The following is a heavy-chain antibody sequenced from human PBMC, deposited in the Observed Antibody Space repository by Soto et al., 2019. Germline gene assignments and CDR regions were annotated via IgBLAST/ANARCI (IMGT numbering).Heavy chain of an antibody. CDR3: ARGRGSGWYEDAFDI. CDR2: INYIGST. J-gene: IGHJ3*02. Sequence: PSETLSLTCTFSGVSINSFSWSWIRQPPGKGLECIGYINYIGSTNYSASLNSRVTISVDTSKNQFSLRLSSVTAADTAVYYCARGRGSGWYEDAFDIWGQGTMVTVSS. V-gene: IGHV4-59*08. CDR1: GVSINSFS. D-gene: IGHD6-19*01.